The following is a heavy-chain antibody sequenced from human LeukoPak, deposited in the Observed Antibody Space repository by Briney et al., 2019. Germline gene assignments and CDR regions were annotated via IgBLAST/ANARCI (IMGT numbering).Heavy chain of an antibody. CDR1: GGSISGSSYY. CDR3: ARDPSGGYDYVWGSYRPPGYFDY. D-gene: IGHD3-16*02. J-gene: IGHJ4*02. Sequence: PSETLSLTCTVSGGSISGSSYYWGWNRQPPGKGLEWIGSIYYSGSTNYNPSLKSRVTISVDTSKNQFSLKLSSVTAADTAVYYCARDPSGGYDYVWGSYRPPGYFDYWGQGTLVTVSS. V-gene: IGHV4-39*07. CDR2: IYYSGST.